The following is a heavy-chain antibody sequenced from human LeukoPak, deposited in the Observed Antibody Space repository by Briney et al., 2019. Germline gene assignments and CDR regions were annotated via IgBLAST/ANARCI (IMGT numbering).Heavy chain of an antibody. V-gene: IGHV3-23*01. CDR3: AKGFYGSGSYYDFDY. Sequence: GGSLRLSCAASGFTFSSYAMSWVRQAPGKGLEWVSAISGSGGSTYYADSVKGRFTISRDNSKNTLYLQMNSLRAEDTAVCYCAKGFYGSGSYYDFDYWGQGTLVTVSS. CDR1: GFTFSSYA. D-gene: IGHD3-10*01. J-gene: IGHJ4*02. CDR2: ISGSGGST.